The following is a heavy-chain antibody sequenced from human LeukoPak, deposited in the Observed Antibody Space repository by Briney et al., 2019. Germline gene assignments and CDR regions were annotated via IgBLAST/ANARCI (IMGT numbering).Heavy chain of an antibody. V-gene: IGHV4-59*01. CDR3: AISAVRGSSYCHFES. Sequence: SETLSLSCTVSGGSISGYYWTWIRQPPGKGLEWIGYMSNSVNTNYNPSLKSRVTISVDTSKNQFSLKLSSVTAADTALYYCAISAVRGSSYCHFESWGQGTLVTVSS. CDR2: MSNSVNT. D-gene: IGHD3-9*01. CDR1: GGSISGYY. J-gene: IGHJ4*02.